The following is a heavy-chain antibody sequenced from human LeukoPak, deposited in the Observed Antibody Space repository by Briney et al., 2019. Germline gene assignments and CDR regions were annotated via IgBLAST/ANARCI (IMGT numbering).Heavy chain of an antibody. V-gene: IGHV3-74*01. J-gene: IGHJ3*02. D-gene: IGHD3-3*01. Sequence: GGSLRLSCAASGFTFSSYWMHWVRQAPGKGLVWVSRINSDGSSTSYADSVKGRFTISRDNAKNTLYLQMNSLRAEDPAVYYCATQDAEYDFWSGYTPQSYAFDIWGQGTMVTVSS. CDR1: GFTFSSYW. CDR2: INSDGSST. CDR3: ATQDAEYDFWSGYTPQSYAFDI.